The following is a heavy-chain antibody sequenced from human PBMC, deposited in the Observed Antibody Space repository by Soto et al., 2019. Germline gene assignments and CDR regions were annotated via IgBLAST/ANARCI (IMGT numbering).Heavy chain of an antibody. V-gene: IGHV5-10-1*01. CDR1: GYSFTSYW. CDR3: ARQGYGSGSVTDDAFDI. CDR2: IDPSDSYT. Sequence: EVQLVQSGAEVKKPGESLRISCKGSGYSFTSYWISWVRQMPGKGLEWMGRIDPSDSYTNYSPSFQGHVTMSADKSISTAYRQWSSLKASDTAMYYCARQGYGSGSVTDDAFDIWGQGTMVTVSS. D-gene: IGHD3-10*01. J-gene: IGHJ3*02.